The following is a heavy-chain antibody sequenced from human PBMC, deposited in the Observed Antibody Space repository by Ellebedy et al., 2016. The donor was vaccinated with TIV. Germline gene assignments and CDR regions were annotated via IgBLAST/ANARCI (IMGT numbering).Heavy chain of an antibody. D-gene: IGHD3-10*01. CDR2: ITTKGGST. J-gene: IGHJ4*02. CDR3: VMWDGSGQAD. CDR1: GFIFSDYS. V-gene: IGHV3-64D*06. Sequence: GESLKISCVASGFIFSDYSMNWVRQAPGKGLEYVSAITTKGGSTYYADSVKGRFTISRDNSKNTLFLQMSSLRAEDTAVYYCVMWDGSGQADWGQGTLVTVSS.